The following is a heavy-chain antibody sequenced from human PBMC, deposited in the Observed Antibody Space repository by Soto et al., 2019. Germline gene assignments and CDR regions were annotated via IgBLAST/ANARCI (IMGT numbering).Heavy chain of an antibody. D-gene: IGHD2-15*01. CDR3: ARYCSGGSCYRWFAP. Sequence: ASVKVSCKASGYTFTSYAMHWVRQAPGQRLEWMGWINAGNGNTKYSQKFQGRVTITRDTSASTAYMELSSLRSEDTAVYYCARYCSGGSCYRWFAPWGQGTLVTVSS. CDR2: INAGNGNT. V-gene: IGHV1-3*01. J-gene: IGHJ5*02. CDR1: GYTFTSYA.